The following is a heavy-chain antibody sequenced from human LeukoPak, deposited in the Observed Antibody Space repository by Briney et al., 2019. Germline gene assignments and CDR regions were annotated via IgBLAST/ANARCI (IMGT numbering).Heavy chain of an antibody. CDR1: GGSISGYH. CDR2: IYDYTGGT. Sequence: SETLSLTCTVSGGSISGYHWSWIRRPPGKGLEGIGYIYDYTGGTTYHPSHKSRVTISVDTSKSQSSLKLSSVTAADTAVYYSARLAYSSSWRNYYGMDVWGQGTTVTVSS. D-gene: IGHD6-13*01. CDR3: ARLAYSSSWRNYYGMDV. V-gene: IGHV4-59*08. J-gene: IGHJ6*02.